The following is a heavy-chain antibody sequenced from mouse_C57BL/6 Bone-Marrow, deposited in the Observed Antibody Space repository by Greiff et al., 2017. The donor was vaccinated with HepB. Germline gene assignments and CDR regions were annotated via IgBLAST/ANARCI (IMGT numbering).Heavy chain of an antibody. Sequence: QVQLQQSGAELVRPGASVTLSCKASGYTFTDYEMHWVKQTPVHGLEWIGAIDPETGGTAYNQKFKGKAILTADKSSSTAYMELRSLTSEDSAVYYCTGYDGYYGGYFDVWGTGTTVTVSS. D-gene: IGHD2-3*01. J-gene: IGHJ1*03. CDR1: GYTFTDYE. CDR3: TGYDGYYGGYFDV. V-gene: IGHV1-15*01. CDR2: IDPETGGT.